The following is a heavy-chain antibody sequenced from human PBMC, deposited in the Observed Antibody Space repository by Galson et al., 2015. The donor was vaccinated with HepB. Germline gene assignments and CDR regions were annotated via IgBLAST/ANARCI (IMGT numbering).Heavy chain of an antibody. CDR2: ISAYNGNT. CDR3: ARVLVHITMIVVVQNMDY. Sequence: SVKVSCKASGYTFTSYGISWVRQAPGQGLEWMRWISAYNGNTNYAQKLQGRVTMTTDTSTSTAYMELRSLRSDDTAVYYCARVLVHITMIVVVQNMDYWGQGTLVTVSS. D-gene: IGHD3-22*01. J-gene: IGHJ4*02. V-gene: IGHV1-18*01. CDR1: GYTFTSYG.